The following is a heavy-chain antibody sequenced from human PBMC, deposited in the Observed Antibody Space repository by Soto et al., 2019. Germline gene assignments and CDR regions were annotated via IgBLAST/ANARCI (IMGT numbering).Heavy chain of an antibody. CDR1: GYTFTSYA. Sequence: GGSVKVSCKASGYTFTSYAMHWVRQAPGQRLEWMGWINAGNGNTKYSQKFQGRVTITRDTSASTAYMELSSLRSEDTAVYYCARDYPGDGDYYFDYWGQGTLVTVSS. V-gene: IGHV1-3*01. CDR3: ARDYPGDGDYYFDY. J-gene: IGHJ4*02. CDR2: INAGNGNT. D-gene: IGHD4-17*01.